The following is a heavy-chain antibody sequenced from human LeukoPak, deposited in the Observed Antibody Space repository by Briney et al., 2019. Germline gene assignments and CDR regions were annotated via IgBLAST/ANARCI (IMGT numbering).Heavy chain of an antibody. Sequence: PGRSLRLSCAASGFTFSSYGMHWVRQAPGKGLEWVSSISSSSSYIYYADSVKGRFTISRDNAKNSLYLQMNSLRAEDTAVYYCARQYYDILTGYYDYYYYGMDVWGQGTTVTVSS. J-gene: IGHJ6*02. CDR3: ARQYYDILTGYYDYYYYGMDV. V-gene: IGHV3-21*01. CDR2: ISSSSSYI. CDR1: GFTFSSYG. D-gene: IGHD3-9*01.